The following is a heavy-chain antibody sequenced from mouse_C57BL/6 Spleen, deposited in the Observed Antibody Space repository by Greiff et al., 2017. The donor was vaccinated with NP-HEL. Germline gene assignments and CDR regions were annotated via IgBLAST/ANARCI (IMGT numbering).Heavy chain of an antibody. CDR3: ARVPY. V-gene: IGHV1-26*01. CDR2: INPNNGGT. CDR1: GYTFTDYY. J-gene: IGHJ2*01. Sequence: EVQLQQSGPELVKPGASVKISCKASGYTFTDYYMNWVKQSHGQSLEWIGDINPNNGGTSYNQKFKGKATLTVDKSSSTAYMELRSLTSEDSAVYYCARVPYWGQGTTLTVSS.